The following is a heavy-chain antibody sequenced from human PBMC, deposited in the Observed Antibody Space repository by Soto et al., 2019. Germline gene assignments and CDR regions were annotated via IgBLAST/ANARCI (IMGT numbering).Heavy chain of an antibody. V-gene: IGHV3-30-3*01. J-gene: IGHJ4*02. D-gene: IGHD5-18*01. CDR2: ISYDGSNR. CDR1: GFTFSSYA. CDR3: ARDGEFRFSYGTCYFAY. Sequence: QVQLVESGGGVVQPGRSLRLSCAASGFTFSSYAMHCVRQAPGKGLEWVAVISYDGSNRYYADCVKGRFTICRDNSKNTLYLQMNSQRAEDTAVYYCARDGEFRFSYGTCYFAYWGQGTLVTVFS.